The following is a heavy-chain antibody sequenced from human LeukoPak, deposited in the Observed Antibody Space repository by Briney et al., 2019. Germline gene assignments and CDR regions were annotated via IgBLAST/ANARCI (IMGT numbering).Heavy chain of an antibody. Sequence: ASVKVSCKASGYTFTSYDINWVRQATGQGLEWMGWMSPNSGNTGYAQKFQGRVTMTRNTSISTAYMELSSLRSEDTAVYYCARLPVHYYDSRDYWGQGTLVTVSS. V-gene: IGHV1-8*01. CDR3: ARLPVHYYDSRDY. CDR2: MSPNSGNT. J-gene: IGHJ4*02. CDR1: GYTFTSYD. D-gene: IGHD3-22*01.